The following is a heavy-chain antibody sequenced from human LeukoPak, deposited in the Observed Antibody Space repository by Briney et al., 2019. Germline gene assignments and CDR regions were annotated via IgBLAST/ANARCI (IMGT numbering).Heavy chain of an antibody. V-gene: IGHV4-34*01. CDR1: GGSFSGYY. CDR2: INHSGST. CDR3: ARERSSWTWFDP. D-gene: IGHD6-13*01. J-gene: IGHJ5*02. Sequence: SETLSLTCAVYGGSFSGYYWSWIRQPPGKGLEWIGEINHSGSTNYNPSLKSRVTISVDTSKNQFSLKLSSVTAADTAVYYCARERSSWTWFDPWGQGTLVTVSS.